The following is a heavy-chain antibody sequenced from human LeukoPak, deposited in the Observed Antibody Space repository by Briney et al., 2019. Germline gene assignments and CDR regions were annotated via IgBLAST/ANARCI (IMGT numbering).Heavy chain of an antibody. J-gene: IGHJ4*01. D-gene: IGHD5-24*01. CDR1: GFTFSSSW. CDR2: IKADGTGK. Sequence: GGSLRLSCAASGFTFSSSWMTWVRQAPGMGLERVANIKADGTGKYYVDSVRGRFSISRDNAKNSLYLELNSLRAEDTGVYFCARDRGWQQFDYWGQGTLVTVSS. V-gene: IGHV3-7*01. CDR3: ARDRGWQQFDY.